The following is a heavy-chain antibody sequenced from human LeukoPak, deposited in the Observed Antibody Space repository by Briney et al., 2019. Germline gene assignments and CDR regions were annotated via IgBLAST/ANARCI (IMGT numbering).Heavy chain of an antibody. CDR2: IYYSGST. CDR3: ARAAPTIFGVVITHFDY. Sequence: SQTLSLTCTVSGGSISSGGYYWSWIRQHPGKGLEWIGYIYYSGSTYYNPSLKSRVSISVDTSKNQFSLKLSSVTAADTAVYYCARAAPTIFGVVITHFDYWGQGTLVTVSS. D-gene: IGHD3-3*01. V-gene: IGHV4-31*03. J-gene: IGHJ4*02. CDR1: GGSISSGGYY.